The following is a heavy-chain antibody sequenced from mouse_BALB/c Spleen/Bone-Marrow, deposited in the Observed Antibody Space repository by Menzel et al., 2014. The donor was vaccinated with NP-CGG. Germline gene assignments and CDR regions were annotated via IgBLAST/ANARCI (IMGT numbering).Heavy chain of an antibody. D-gene: IGHD1-1*01. CDR1: GYTFTGYW. CDR2: INPSIGRT. V-gene: IGHV1S81*02. CDR3: ARLIHGSSYIVDF. Sequence: VQLQESGAELVKPGASVKLSCKASGYTFTGYWMHWVKQRPGQGLEWIGEINPSIGRTNYNEKFKSMATLTVDKSSSTAYMQLSSLTSEDSAVFYCARLIHGSSYIVDFWGQGTSVTVSS. J-gene: IGHJ4*01.